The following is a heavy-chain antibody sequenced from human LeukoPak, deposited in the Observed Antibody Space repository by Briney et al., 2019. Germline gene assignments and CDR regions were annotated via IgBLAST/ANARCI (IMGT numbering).Heavy chain of an antibody. Sequence: GASVKVSCKASGYTFTGYYMHWVRQAPGQGLEWMGWINPNSGGTNYAQKFQGRVTMTRDTSISTAYMELSRLRPDDTAVYYCARAAAPADAFDIWGQGTMVTVSP. CDR2: INPNSGGT. CDR3: ARAAAPADAFDI. CDR1: GYTFTGYY. J-gene: IGHJ3*02. V-gene: IGHV1-2*02. D-gene: IGHD6-13*01.